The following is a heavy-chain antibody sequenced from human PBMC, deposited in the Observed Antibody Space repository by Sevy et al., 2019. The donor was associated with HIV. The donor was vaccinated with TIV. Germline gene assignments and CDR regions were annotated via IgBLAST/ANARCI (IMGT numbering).Heavy chain of an antibody. Sequence: ASVKVSCKASGGTFSSYALSWVRQAPGQGLEWMGGIIPIFGTTNLAQTFQGTVTITADESRSTAYMELSSLRSADTAVYYCARTPLLSIPGTTDVYFDNWGQGTLVTVSS. V-gene: IGHV1-69*13. CDR3: ARTPLLSIPGTTDVYFDN. J-gene: IGHJ4*02. D-gene: IGHD1-7*01. CDR2: IIPIFGTT. CDR1: GGTFSSYA.